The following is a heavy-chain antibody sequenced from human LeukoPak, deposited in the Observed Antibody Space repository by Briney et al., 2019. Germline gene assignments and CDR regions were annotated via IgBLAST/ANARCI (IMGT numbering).Heavy chain of an antibody. V-gene: IGHV3-74*01. CDR2: VNSDGSST. J-gene: IGHJ3*02. CDR1: GFTFSSYW. Sequence: GGSLRLSCAASGFTFSSYWMHWVRQAPGKGLVWVSRVNSDGSSTSYADSVKGRFTISRDNAKNTLYLQMNSLRAEDTAVYYCAKASFTSSDAFDIWGQGTMVTVSS. CDR3: AKASFTSSDAFDI. D-gene: IGHD2-2*01.